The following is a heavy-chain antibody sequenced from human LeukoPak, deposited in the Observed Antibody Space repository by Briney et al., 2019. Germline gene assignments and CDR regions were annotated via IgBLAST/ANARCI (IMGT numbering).Heavy chain of an antibody. Sequence: PSETLSLTCTVSGGSINSYYWSWIRQPPGKGLEWIGYIYYSGSTNYNPSLKSRVTISVDTSKNQFSLKLSSVTAADTAVYYCARGNIDYDILTGYYSSVYPYFDYWGQGTLVTVSS. V-gene: IGHV4-59*01. CDR2: IYYSGST. J-gene: IGHJ4*02. D-gene: IGHD3-9*01. CDR1: GGSINSYY. CDR3: ARGNIDYDILTGYYSSVYPYFDY.